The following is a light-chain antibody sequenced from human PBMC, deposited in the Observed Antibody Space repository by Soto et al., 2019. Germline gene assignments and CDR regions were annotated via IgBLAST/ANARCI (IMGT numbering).Light chain of an antibody. CDR2: GAS. J-gene: IGKJ2*01. V-gene: IGKV3-20*01. Sequence: EIVLTQSPCTLSLSPGERATLSCRASQSVSSSYLAWYQQKPGQAPRLLIYGASSRATGIPDRFSGSGSGTDLTLTISRLEPEDFAVYYCQQYGSSPPMYTFGQGTKLEIK. CDR1: QSVSSSY. CDR3: QQYGSSPPMYT.